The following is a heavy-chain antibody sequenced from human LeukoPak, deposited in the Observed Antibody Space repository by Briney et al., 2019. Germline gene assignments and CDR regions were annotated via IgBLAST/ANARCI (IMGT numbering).Heavy chain of an antibody. CDR1: GGSFSGYY. D-gene: IGHD3-22*01. Sequence: SETLSLTCAVYGGSFSGYYWSWIRQPPGKGLEWIGEINHSGSTNYNPSLKSRVTISVDTSKNQFSLKLSSVTAVDTAVYYCARDGVNYYDISGYDIWGRGTLVTVSS. J-gene: IGHJ4*02. CDR2: INHSGST. CDR3: ARDGVNYYDISGYDI. V-gene: IGHV4-34*01.